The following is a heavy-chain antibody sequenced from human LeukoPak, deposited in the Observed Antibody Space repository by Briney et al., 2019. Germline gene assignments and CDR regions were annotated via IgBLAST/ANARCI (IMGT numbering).Heavy chain of an antibody. CDR3: ARYSGPEVTTWFDP. Sequence: VASVKVSCKASGYTFTSYDINWVRQATGQGLEWMGWMSAYNGNTNYAQKLQGRVTMTTDTSTSTAYMELRSLRSDDTAVYYCARYSGPEVTTWFDPWGQGTLVTVSS. D-gene: IGHD2-21*02. CDR1: GYTFTSYD. CDR2: MSAYNGNT. J-gene: IGHJ5*02. V-gene: IGHV1-18*01.